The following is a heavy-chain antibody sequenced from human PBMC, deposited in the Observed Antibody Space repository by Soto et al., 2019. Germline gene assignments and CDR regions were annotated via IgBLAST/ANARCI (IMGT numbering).Heavy chain of an antibody. D-gene: IGHD3-10*01. CDR3: ARSRGRGSPFDC. V-gene: IGHV3-21*01. J-gene: IGHJ4*02. CDR2: ISSSSSYI. Sequence: EVQLVESGGGLVKPGGSLRLSCTASGFTFSSYGMNWVRQAPGKGLEWVSSISSSSSYIYYPDSMKGRFTIPRDNAKNPLYLQMKSLGAEDTAVYYCARSRGRGSPFDCWGQGTLVTVSS. CDR1: GFTFSSYG.